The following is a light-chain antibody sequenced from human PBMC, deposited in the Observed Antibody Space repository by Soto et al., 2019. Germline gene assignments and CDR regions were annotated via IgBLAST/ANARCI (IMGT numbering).Light chain of an antibody. CDR1: SSDVGGYNY. Sequence: HSALTQPASVSGSPGQSITISCTGTSSDVGGYNYVSWYQQHPGKSPKVMIYEVTNRPSGVSNRFSGSKSGNTASLTISGLQAEDEADYYCSSYTSSTTRVFGGGTKLTVL. CDR3: SSYTSSTTRV. V-gene: IGLV2-14*01. CDR2: EVT. J-gene: IGLJ3*02.